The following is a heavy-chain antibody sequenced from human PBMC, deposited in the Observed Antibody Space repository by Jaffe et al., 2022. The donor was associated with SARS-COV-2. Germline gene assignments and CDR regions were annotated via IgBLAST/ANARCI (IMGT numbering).Heavy chain of an antibody. V-gene: IGHV6-1*01. Sequence: QVQLQQSGPGLVKPSQTLSLTCAISGDSVSSNSAAWNWIRQSPSRGLEWLGRTYYRSKWYNDSAVSVKSRISINPDTSKNQFSLQLNSVTPEDSAVYYCARGRSGTYVSLFEYWGQGTLVTVSS. CDR1: GDSVSSNSAA. CDR3: ARGRSGTYVSLFEY. J-gene: IGHJ4*02. D-gene: IGHD1-26*01. CDR2: TYYRSKWYN.